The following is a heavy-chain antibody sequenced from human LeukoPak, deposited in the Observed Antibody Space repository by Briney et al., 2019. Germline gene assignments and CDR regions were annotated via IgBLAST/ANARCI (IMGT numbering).Heavy chain of an antibody. J-gene: IGHJ6*03. CDR1: GFTFSSYA. D-gene: IGHD4-17*01. V-gene: IGHV3-23*01. Sequence: PGGSLRLSCAASGFTFSSYAMSWVRQAPGKGLEWVSAISGCGGSTYYADSVKGRFTISRDNSKNTLYLQMNSLRAEDTAVYYCAKDLKTVTIGRLMDVWGKGTTVTVSS. CDR3: AKDLKTVTIGRLMDV. CDR2: ISGCGGST.